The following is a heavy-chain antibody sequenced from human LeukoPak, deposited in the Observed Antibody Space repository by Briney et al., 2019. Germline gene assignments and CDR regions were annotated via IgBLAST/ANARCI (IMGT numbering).Heavy chain of an antibody. V-gene: IGHV4-34*01. J-gene: IGHJ5*02. Sequence: SDTLSLTRAVYGRSFSAYYWSWIRQPPGKGLEWIGEINHSASSLYTPPLESRVTISVDTSKYQFSLKLSSVTGADTAVYYCARVSGHDYGDHGWFNPWGQGTLVTVSS. CDR3: ARVSGHDYGDHGWFNP. CDR2: INHSASS. D-gene: IGHD4-17*01. CDR1: GRSFSAYY.